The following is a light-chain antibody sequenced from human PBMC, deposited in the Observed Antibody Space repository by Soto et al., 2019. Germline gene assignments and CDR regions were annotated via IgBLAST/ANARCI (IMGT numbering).Light chain of an antibody. CDR3: QLRSNWPPART. Sequence: EIVLTQSPATLSLSPGERATLSCRASQSVSSYLAWYQQKPGQAPRLLIYDASSRATGIPARFSGSGSGTDFTLTISSLEPEDFAIYYCQLRSNWPPARTFGQGTKVEIK. J-gene: IGKJ1*01. V-gene: IGKV3-11*01. CDR2: DAS. CDR1: QSVSSY.